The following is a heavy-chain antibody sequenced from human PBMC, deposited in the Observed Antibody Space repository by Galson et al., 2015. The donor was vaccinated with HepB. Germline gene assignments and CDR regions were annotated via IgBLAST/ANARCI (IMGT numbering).Heavy chain of an antibody. CDR1: GGTFSSYA. CDR3: ARGYCSSTSCFYPLYGMDV. V-gene: IGHV1-69*04. J-gene: IGHJ6*02. D-gene: IGHD2-2*01. Sequence: SVKVSCKASGGTFSSYAISWVRQAPGQGLEWMGRIIPILGIANYAQKFQGRVTITADKSTSTAYMELSSLRSEDTAVYYCARGYCSSTSCFYPLYGMDVWGQGTTVTVSS. CDR2: IIPILGIA.